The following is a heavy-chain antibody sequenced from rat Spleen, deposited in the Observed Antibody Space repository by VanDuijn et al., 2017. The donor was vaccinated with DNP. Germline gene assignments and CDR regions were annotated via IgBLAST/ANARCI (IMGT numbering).Heavy chain of an antibody. CDR1: GFTFSDYA. D-gene: IGHD1-1*01. J-gene: IGHJ2*01. V-gene: IGHV5-20*01. Sequence: EVQLVESGGGLVQPGNSLKVSCAASGFTFSDYAMAWVRQSPKKSLEWVAAISYDGGSTYYRDSVKGRFTISRDNAKSSLYLQMDSLRSEDTATYYCTTFMVTGFDYWGQGVMVTVSS. CDR2: ISYDGGST. CDR3: TTFMVTGFDY.